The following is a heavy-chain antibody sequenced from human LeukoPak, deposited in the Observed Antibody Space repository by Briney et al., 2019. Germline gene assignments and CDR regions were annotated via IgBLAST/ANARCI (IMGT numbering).Heavy chain of an antibody. CDR3: ARGSGGANYFDY. D-gene: IGHD3-10*01. CDR1: GGSISSYY. V-gene: IGHV4-59*01. J-gene: IGHJ4*02. CDR2: IYYTGST. Sequence: SETLSLICTVSGGSISSYYWSWIRQPPGKGLEWIGYIYYTGSTNYNPSLKSRVTISVDKAKNQFSLKLSSVTAADTAVFYCARGSGGANYFDYWGQGALVTVSS.